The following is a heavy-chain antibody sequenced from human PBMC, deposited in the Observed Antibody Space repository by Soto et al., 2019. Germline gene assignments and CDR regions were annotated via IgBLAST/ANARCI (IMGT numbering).Heavy chain of an antibody. CDR2: IYYSGST. J-gene: IGHJ4*02. V-gene: IGHV4-31*03. CDR3: ARARTTSGFS. CDR1: VVSISSGGYY. D-gene: IGHD5-12*01. Sequence: SETLSLTCTFSVVSISSGGYYWSWIRQHPGKGLEWIGYIYYSGSTYYNPSLKSRVTISVDTSKNQFSLKLSSVTAADTAVYYCARARTTSGFSWGQGTLVTVSS.